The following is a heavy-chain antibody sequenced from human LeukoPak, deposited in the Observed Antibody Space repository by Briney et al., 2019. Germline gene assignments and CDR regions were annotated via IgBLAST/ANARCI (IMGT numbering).Heavy chain of an antibody. J-gene: IGHJ2*01. D-gene: IGHD4-17*01. CDR1: GGSISSGGYS. CDR3: ARVPNSKYGAYWYFDL. CDR2: IYHSGST. V-gene: IGHV4-30-2*01. Sequence: SETLSLTCAVSGGSISSGGYSWSWIRQPPGKGLEWIGYIYHSGSTYYNPSLKSRVTISVDTSKNQFSLKLSSVTAADTAVYYCARVPNSKYGAYWYFDLWGRGTLVTVSS.